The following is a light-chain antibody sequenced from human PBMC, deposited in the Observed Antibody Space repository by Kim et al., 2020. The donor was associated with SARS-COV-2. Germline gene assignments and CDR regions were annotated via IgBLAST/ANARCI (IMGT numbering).Light chain of an antibody. V-gene: IGKV1-27*01. CDR1: QDISSS. CDR2: AAS. J-gene: IGKJ1*01. Sequence: ASAGDRVTITCRGSQDISSSVAWCQQKPGKVPKVLIYAASTLQSGVSYRVSGSGSGTEFTLTISSLQTEDIATYYCLKYNSAPWTFGPGTKVDIK. CDR3: LKYNSAPWT.